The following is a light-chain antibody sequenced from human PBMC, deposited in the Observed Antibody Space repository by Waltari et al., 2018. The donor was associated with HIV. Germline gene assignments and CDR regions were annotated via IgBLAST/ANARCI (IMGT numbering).Light chain of an antibody. CDR3: QQRTNSRP. J-gene: IGKJ1*01. V-gene: IGKV3-11*01. Sequence: EIVLTQSPATLSLSPGERATLSCRASQSVSSYLAWYQQKPGQAPRLLIYDASNRATGIPARFSVSGSGTDFTLTISSLEPEDFAVYYCQQRTNSRPFGQGTKVEIK. CDR2: DAS. CDR1: QSVSSY.